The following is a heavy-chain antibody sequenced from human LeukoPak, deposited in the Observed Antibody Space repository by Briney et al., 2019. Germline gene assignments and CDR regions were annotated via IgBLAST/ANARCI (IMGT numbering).Heavy chain of an antibody. V-gene: IGHV1-18*01. D-gene: IGHD5-18*01. J-gene: IGHJ4*02. CDR3: AVSRADTARKFTSFDY. CDR1: GYTFTSYG. CDR2: ISAYNGNT. Sequence: ASVKVSCKASGYTFTSYGISWVRQAPGQGLEWMGWISAYNGNTNYAQKLQGRVTMTTDTSTSAAYMELRSLRSDDTAVYYCAVSRADTARKFTSFDYWGQGTLVTVSS.